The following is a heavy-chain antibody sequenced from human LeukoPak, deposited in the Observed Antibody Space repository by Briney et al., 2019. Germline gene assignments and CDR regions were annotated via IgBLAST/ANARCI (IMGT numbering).Heavy chain of an antibody. J-gene: IGHJ4*02. CDR3: AGSSSWSPAYYFDY. V-gene: IGHV4-34*01. CDR2: INHSGST. Sequence: GGSXXGYYXSWIRQPPGKGLEWIGEINHSGSTNYNPSLKSRVTISVDTSKNQFSLKLSSVTAADTAVYYCAGSSSWSPAYYFDYWGQGTLVTVSS. CDR1: GGSXXGYY. D-gene: IGHD6-13*01.